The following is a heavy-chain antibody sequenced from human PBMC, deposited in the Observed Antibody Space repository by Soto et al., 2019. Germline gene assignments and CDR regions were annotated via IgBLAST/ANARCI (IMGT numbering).Heavy chain of an antibody. D-gene: IGHD1-7*01. CDR2: TYYRSRWYN. CDR1: GDSVSSNNAA. CDR3: AGTTSHYWYYMDV. V-gene: IGHV6-1*01. J-gene: IGHJ6*03. Sequence: SQTLSLTCAISGDSVSSNNAAWNWIRQSQSRGLEWLGRTYYRSRWYNDYAVSVKSRITVNPDTSKNRFSLQLTSVTPEDTAVYYCAGTTSHYWYYMDVWGNGTTVTVSS.